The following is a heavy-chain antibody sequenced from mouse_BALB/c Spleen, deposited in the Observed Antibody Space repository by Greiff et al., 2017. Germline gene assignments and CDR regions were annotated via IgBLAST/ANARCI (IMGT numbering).Heavy chain of an antibody. CDR2: ISYDGSN. Sequence: EVQRVESGPGLVKPSQSLSLTCSVTGYSITSGYYWNWIRQFPGNKLEWMGYISYDGSNNYNPSLKNRISITRDTSKDQFFLKLNSVTTEDTATYYCARERDGVYGDYWGQGTSVTVSS. V-gene: IGHV3-6*02. CDR1: GYSITSGYY. J-gene: IGHJ4*01. D-gene: IGHD2-10*02. CDR3: ARERDGVYGDY.